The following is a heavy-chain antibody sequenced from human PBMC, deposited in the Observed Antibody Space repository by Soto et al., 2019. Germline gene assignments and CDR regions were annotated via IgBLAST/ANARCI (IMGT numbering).Heavy chain of an antibody. Sequence: SGPTLVKPTQTLTLTCTFSGFSLSTSGVGVGWIRQPPGKALEWLALIYWDDDKRYSPSLKSRLTITKDTSKNQVVLTMTNMDPVDTATYYCAHRRLNPTYYYDSSGYYFDYWGQGTLVTVSS. D-gene: IGHD3-22*01. J-gene: IGHJ4*02. CDR1: GFSLSTSGVG. CDR3: AHRRLNPTYYYDSSGYYFDY. V-gene: IGHV2-5*02. CDR2: IYWDDDK.